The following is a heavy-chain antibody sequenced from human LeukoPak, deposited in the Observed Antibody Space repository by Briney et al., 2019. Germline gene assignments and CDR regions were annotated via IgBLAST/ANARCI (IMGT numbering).Heavy chain of an antibody. D-gene: IGHD2-2*01. V-gene: IGHV5-51*01. CDR1: GYSFTTYW. Sequence: GESLKTSFRGSGYSFTTYWIGWVRQMPGKGLEWMGIICPGDSDTRYSPSFQGQVTMSADKSINTAYLQWSSLKASDTAMYYCARRQGCSSTSCPPDSWGQGTLVTVSS. J-gene: IGHJ4*02. CDR2: ICPGDSDT. CDR3: ARRQGCSSTSCPPDS.